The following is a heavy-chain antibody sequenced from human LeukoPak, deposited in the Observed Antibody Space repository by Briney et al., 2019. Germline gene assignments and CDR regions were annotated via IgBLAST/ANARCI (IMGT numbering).Heavy chain of an antibody. CDR1: GYTLTELS. CDR3: ARDGGVVPAAWDGFDF. CDR2: FDPEDGET. Sequence: ASVKVSCKVSGYTLTELSMHWVRQAPGKGLEWMGGFDPEDGETIYAQKFQGRVTMTEDTSTDTAYMELSRLRSDDTAVYYCARDGGVVPAAWDGFDFWGQGTMVTVSP. D-gene: IGHD2-2*01. J-gene: IGHJ3*01. V-gene: IGHV1-24*01.